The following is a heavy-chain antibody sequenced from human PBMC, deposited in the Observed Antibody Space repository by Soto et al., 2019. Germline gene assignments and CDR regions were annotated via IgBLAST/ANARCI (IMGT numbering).Heavy chain of an antibody. CDR2: IYYSGST. J-gene: IGHJ4*02. V-gene: IGHV4-39*01. CDR3: ARSPIAAAGPFDY. CDR1: GGSISSSSYY. D-gene: IGHD6-13*01. Sequence: SESLYLTCTVSGGSISSSSYYWGWILQPPGKGLEWIGSIYYSGSTYYNPSLKSRVTISVDTSKNQFSLKLSSVTAADTAVHYCARSPIAAAGPFDYWGQGTLVTVSS.